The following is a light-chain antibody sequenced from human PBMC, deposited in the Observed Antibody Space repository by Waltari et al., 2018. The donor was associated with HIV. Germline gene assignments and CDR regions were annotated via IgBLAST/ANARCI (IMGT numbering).Light chain of an antibody. Sequence: DIQMTQSPSTLSASVGDRVTITFRASQSISSWLAWYQQKPGKAPKLLIYKASTLENVVPSRFSGSGSGTEFTLTISSLQPDDFATYYCQQYKSYALTFGGGTKVEIK. CDR3: QQYKSYALT. CDR1: QSISSW. J-gene: IGKJ4*01. CDR2: KAS. V-gene: IGKV1-5*03.